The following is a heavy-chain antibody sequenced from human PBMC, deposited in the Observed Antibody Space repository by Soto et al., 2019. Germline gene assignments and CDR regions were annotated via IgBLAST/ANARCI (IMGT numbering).Heavy chain of an antibody. V-gene: IGHV5-51*01. CDR1: GYTFTDYW. Sequence: GEALKISCKGSGYTFTDYWIGWVRQLPGKGLEWMGIIYPGDSDTRYSPSFQGQVTISADKSISTAYLQWSSLKASDTAMYYCASPRVVATNGMDVWGQGTTVTVSS. CDR3: ASPRVVATNGMDV. J-gene: IGHJ6*02. D-gene: IGHD5-12*01. CDR2: IYPGDSDT.